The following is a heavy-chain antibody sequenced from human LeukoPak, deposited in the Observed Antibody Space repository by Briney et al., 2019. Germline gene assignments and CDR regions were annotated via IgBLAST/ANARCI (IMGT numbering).Heavy chain of an antibody. J-gene: IGHJ4*02. CDR3: ARHPRAGDFDY. D-gene: IGHD3-10*01. Sequence: GGSLRLSCAASGFTSSDYYMSWIRQAPGKGLEWVSYISGDSSSISYADSVQGRFTVSRDNAKISLYLQMNSLRAEDTAMYYCARHPRAGDFDYWGQGTLVTVSS. CDR2: ISGDSSSI. CDR1: GFTSSDYY. V-gene: IGHV3-11*01.